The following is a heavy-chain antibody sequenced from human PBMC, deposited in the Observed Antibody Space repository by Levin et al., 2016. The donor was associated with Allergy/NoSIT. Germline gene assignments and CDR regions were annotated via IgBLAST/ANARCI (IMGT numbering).Heavy chain of an antibody. D-gene: IGHD3-3*01. V-gene: IGHV4-31*03. CDR3: ARGYFTTTIFGAPSYYYYGMDV. CDR1: GGSISSGGYY. CDR2: IYYSGST. Sequence: SETLSLTCTVSGGSISSGGYYWSWIRQHPGKGLEWIGYIYYSGSTYYNPSLKSRVTISVDTSKNQFSLKLSSVTAADTAVYYCARGYFTTTIFGAPSYYYYGMDVWGQGTTVTVSS. J-gene: IGHJ6*02.